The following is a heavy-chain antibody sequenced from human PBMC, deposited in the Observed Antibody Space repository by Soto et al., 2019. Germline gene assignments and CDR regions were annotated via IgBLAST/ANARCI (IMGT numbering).Heavy chain of an antibody. CDR2: ISSSSSYI. V-gene: IGHV3-21*01. D-gene: IGHD2-15*01. CDR3: ARVRYGYCSGGSCRCNDY. J-gene: IGHJ4*02. CDR1: GLTFSSYS. Sequence: EVQLVESGGGLVKPGGSLRLSCAASGLTFSSYSMNWVRQAPGKGLEWISSISSSSSYIYYADSVKGRFTISRDNAKNSLYMHMDCVRAEDTAVYYCARVRYGYCSGGSCRCNDYWGQGTLVAVSS.